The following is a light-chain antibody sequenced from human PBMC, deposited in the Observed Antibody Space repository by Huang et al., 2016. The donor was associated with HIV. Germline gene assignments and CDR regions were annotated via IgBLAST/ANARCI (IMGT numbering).Light chain of an antibody. CDR1: QGVSSY. Sequence: EIVLTQSPATLSLSPGERAILSCRASQGVSSYLAWYQQSPGQPPRLLIFDASNRATGIPARFSGSGSGTDFTLTISSLEPEDSGLYYCQHRTEWPVSLPVGGGTRVQI. J-gene: IGKJ4*01. CDR3: QHRTEWPVSLP. CDR2: DAS. V-gene: IGKV3-11*01.